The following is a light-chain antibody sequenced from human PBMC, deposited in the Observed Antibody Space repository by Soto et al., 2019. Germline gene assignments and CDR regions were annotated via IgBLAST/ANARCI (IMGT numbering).Light chain of an antibody. J-gene: IGKJ1*01. V-gene: IGKV1-5*03. CDR2: KAS. Sequence: DVHMSQSPSTLSASVGYRFTVTCRASQSISSWLAWYQQKPGKAPKLLIYKASTLESGVPSNFSGSGSGTEFTLTISSLQPEDFETYYCQQYNSYPWTFGQGTKVDIK. CDR1: QSISSW. CDR3: QQYNSYPWT.